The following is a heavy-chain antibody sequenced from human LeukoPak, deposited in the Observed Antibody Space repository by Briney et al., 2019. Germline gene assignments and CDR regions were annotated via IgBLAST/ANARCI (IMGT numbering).Heavy chain of an antibody. CDR2: IKSKAYGGTT. Sequence: PGRSLRLSCTASGFTFGDYAMSWFRQAPGKGLEWVGFIKSKAYGGTTEYAASVKGRFTISRDDSKSIAYLQMNSLKTEDTAVYYCTRAYYDFWSGYSVYYYMDVWGKGTTVTVSS. V-gene: IGHV3-49*03. J-gene: IGHJ6*03. CDR1: GFTFGDYA. CDR3: TRAYYDFWSGYSVYYYMDV. D-gene: IGHD3-3*01.